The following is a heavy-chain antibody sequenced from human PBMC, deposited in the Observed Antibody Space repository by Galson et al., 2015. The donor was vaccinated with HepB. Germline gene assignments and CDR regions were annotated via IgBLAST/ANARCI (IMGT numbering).Heavy chain of an antibody. CDR2: ISGTSSFT. Sequence: SLRLSCAAPGFTFSDFYINWIRQAPGKGLEWVSYISGTSSFTDYADSVKGRFTISRDNAKNSLYLQMNSLRAEDTAVYYCVRDRAYNGSLTGYYFDYWGQGTLVTVSS. D-gene: IGHD1-26*01. J-gene: IGHJ4*02. CDR1: GFTFSDFY. V-gene: IGHV3-11*06. CDR3: VRDRAYNGSLTGYYFDY.